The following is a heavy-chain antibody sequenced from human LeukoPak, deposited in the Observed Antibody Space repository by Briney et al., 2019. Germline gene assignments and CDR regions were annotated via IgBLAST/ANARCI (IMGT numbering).Heavy chain of an antibody. CDR2: IWFDGNNK. CDR1: GFTFSSYV. Sequence: GGSLRLSCAASGFTFSSYVMHCVRQAPGKGLEWVTIIWFDGNNKYYADSVKGRFTISRDNSKNTLYLQMNSLRAEDTAVYYCASARPTSSWTAFDIWGQGTMVTVSS. J-gene: IGHJ3*02. CDR3: ASARPTSSWTAFDI. D-gene: IGHD6-13*01. V-gene: IGHV3-33*01.